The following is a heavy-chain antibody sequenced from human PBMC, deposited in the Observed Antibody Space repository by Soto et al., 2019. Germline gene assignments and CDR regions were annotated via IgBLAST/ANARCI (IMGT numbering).Heavy chain of an antibody. D-gene: IGHD2-2*01. CDR2: ISGSGGST. CDR3: AKDLLVVPAANWFDP. Sequence: GALRLSCAASGFTFSSYAMSCVRQAPGKGLEWVSAISGSGGSTYYADSVKGRFTISRDNSKNTLYLQMNSLRAEDTAVYYCAKDLLVVPAANWFDPWGQGTLVTVSS. V-gene: IGHV3-23*01. J-gene: IGHJ5*02. CDR1: GFTFSSYA.